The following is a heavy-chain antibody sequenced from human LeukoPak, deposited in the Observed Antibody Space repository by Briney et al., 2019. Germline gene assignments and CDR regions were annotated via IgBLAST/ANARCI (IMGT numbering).Heavy chain of an antibody. CDR1: GGSISSYY. D-gene: IGHD1-26*01. J-gene: IGHJ4*02. CDR2: IYYSGST. CDR3: ARHGTLGSTTYPLDY. V-gene: IGHV4-59*08. Sequence: SETLSLTCTVSGGSISSYYWSWIRQAPGKGLEWIGNIYYSGSTNYNPSLKSRVTVSVDTSKNQFSLKLSSVPAADTAVYYCARHGTLGSTTYPLDYWGQGTLVTVSS.